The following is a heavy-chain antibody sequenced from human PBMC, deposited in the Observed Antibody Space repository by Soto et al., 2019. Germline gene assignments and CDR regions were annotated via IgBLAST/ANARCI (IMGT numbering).Heavy chain of an antibody. D-gene: IGHD1-1*01. CDR2: IVPILGTS. Sequence: QVPLVQSGAEVKKPGSSVKVSCKASGGTFTSYAVVWVRQAPGQWLEWMGGIVPILGTSKYAQRFQGRVSLTADGSWSTVYMELSSLRYDDTAIYYCARELERHNYYYGMDVWGQGTTVTVAS. CDR1: GGTFTSYA. V-gene: IGHV1-69*01. CDR3: ARELERHNYYYGMDV. J-gene: IGHJ6*02.